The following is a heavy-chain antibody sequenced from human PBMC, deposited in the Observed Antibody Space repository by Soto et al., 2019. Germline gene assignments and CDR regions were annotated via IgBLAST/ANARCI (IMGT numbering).Heavy chain of an antibody. V-gene: IGHV4-59*01. J-gene: IGHJ4*02. D-gene: IGHD3-10*01. CDR2: IYYSGST. CDR3: AGGRRGVDY. CDR1: GGSISSYY. Sequence: GTLSLTCTVSGGSISSYYWSWIRQPPGKGLEWIGYIYYSGSTNYNPSLKSRVTISVDTSKNQFSLKLSSVTAADTAVYYCAGGRRGVDYWGQGTLVTVSS.